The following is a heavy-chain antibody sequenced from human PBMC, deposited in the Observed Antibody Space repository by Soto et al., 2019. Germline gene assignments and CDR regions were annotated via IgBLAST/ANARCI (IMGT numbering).Heavy chain of an antibody. CDR2: TYYRSKWYN. Sequence: SQTLSLTCAISGDSVSSNSAAWNWIRQSPSRGLEWLGRTYYRSKWYNDYAVSVKSRITINPDTSKNQFSLQLNSVTPEDTAVYYFARAGSIAAAGTLYTTLYDYWGQGTLVTVSS. V-gene: IGHV6-1*01. CDR1: GDSVSSNSAA. CDR3: ARAGSIAAAGTLYTTLYDY. D-gene: IGHD6-13*01. J-gene: IGHJ4*02.